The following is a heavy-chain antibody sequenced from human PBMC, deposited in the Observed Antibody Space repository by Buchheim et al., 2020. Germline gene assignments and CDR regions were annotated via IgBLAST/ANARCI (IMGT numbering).Heavy chain of an antibody. CDR3: ARGVSSSWYLVRGPYYFDY. CDR2: INHSGST. Sequence: QVQLQQWGAGLLKPSETLSLTCAVYGGSFSGYYWSWIRQPPGKGLEWIGEINHSGSTNYNPSLKSRVTISVDTSKNQSSLKLSSVTAADTAVYYCARGVSSSWYLVRGPYYFDYWGQGTL. CDR1: GGSFSGYY. V-gene: IGHV4-34*01. J-gene: IGHJ4*02. D-gene: IGHD6-13*01.